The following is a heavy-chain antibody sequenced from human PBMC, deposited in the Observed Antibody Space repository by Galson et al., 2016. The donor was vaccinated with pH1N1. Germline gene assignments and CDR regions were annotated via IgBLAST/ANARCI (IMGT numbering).Heavy chain of an antibody. CDR2: ISYDGTKK. V-gene: IGHV3-30*04. CDR1: GFTLSRYP. CDR3: ARDIRCSSGSCYAANVIYGMDV. J-gene: IGHJ6*02. Sequence: SLRLSCAASGFTLSRYPMHWVRQAPGKGLEWVAVISYDGTKKYHADSVKGRFTISSDYSKNTLYLQMNSLRIEDTAAYHCARDIRCSSGSCYAANVIYGMDVWGQGTTVTVSS. D-gene: IGHD2-2*01.